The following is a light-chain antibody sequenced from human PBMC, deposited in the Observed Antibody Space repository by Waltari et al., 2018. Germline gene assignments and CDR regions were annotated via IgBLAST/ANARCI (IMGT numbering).Light chain of an antibody. V-gene: IGLV2-14*01. CDR1: SSDVGAFNY. J-gene: IGLJ3*02. CDR2: EVS. CDR3: NSYTTTAARV. Sequence: QSALTQPASVSGSPGQSITISCTGTSSDVGAFNYISWYQQHPGKPPKVIIYEVSNRPSGVSTRFSGSKSGNTASLTIAGLQTEDEADYYCNSYTTTAARVFGGGTRLTVL.